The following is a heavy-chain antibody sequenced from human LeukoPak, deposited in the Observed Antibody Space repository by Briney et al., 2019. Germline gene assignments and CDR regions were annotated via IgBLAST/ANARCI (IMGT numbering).Heavy chain of an antibody. V-gene: IGHV4-39*07. CDR3: ARVAQQLQVDY. CDR2: IYYSGST. Sequence: SETLSLTCTVSGGSISSYYWGWIRQPPGKGLEWIGSIYYSGSTYYNPSLKSRVTISVDTSKNQFSLKLSSVTAADTAVYYCARVAQQLQVDYWGQGTLVTVSS. D-gene: IGHD6-13*01. CDR1: GGSISSYY. J-gene: IGHJ4*02.